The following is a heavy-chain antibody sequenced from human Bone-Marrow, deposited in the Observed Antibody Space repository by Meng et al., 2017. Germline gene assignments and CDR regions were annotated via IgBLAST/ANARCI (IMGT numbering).Heavy chain of an antibody. V-gene: IGHV4-4*02. Sequence: VHLRRPDPALVNPSVTLSLPCGVSGSSVSSGYWWTWVRQPPGKGLEWIGEFHHSGTTNYNPSLRSRVTISVDTSKNQFSLRLTSVTAADTAVYYCAASSGWYRIDSWGQGTLVTVSS. J-gene: IGHJ4*02. D-gene: IGHD6-19*01. CDR1: GSSVSSGYW. CDR3: AASSGWYRIDS. CDR2: FHHSGTT.